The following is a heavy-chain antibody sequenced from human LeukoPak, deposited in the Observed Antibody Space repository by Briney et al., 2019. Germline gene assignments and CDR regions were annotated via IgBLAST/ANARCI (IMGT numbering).Heavy chain of an antibody. D-gene: IGHD2-15*01. CDR2: IYHSGST. J-gene: IGHJ4*02. Sequence: SQTLSLTCAVSGGSISSGGYSWSWIRQPPGKGLERIGYIYHSGSTYYNPSLKSRVTISVHRSKNQFSLKLSSVTAADTAVYYCARGRLLPNYWGQGTLVTASS. V-gene: IGHV4-30-2*01. CDR3: ARGRLLPNY. CDR1: GGSISSGGYS.